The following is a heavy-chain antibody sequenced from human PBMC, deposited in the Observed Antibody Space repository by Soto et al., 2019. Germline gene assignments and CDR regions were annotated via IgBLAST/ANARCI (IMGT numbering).Heavy chain of an antibody. V-gene: IGHV3-30*18. CDR1: GFTFSSYG. CDR3: AKAWAYFVVVTESFDY. CDR2: ISYDGSNK. Sequence: VGSLRLSCAASGFTFSSYGMHWVRQARGKGLEWVAVISYDGSNKYYADSVKGRFTISRDNSKNTLYLQMNSLRAEDTAVYYCAKAWAYFVVVTESFDYWGQGTLVTVSS. J-gene: IGHJ4*02. D-gene: IGHD2-21*02.